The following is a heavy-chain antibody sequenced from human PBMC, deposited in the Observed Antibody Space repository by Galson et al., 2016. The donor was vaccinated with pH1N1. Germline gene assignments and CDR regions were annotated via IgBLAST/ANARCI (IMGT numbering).Heavy chain of an antibody. CDR2: ICYTGSSYTGST. CDR3: ARVKAGWDLDFFDF. J-gene: IGHJ4*02. Sequence: YWIGWVRQPPGKGLEWLGYICYTGSSYTGSTYYNPSLKSRISVSVETSKNQFSLKLNSVTAADTAMYFCARVKAGWDLDFFDFWGQGSLVTVSS. D-gene: IGHD1-26*01. CDR1: Y. V-gene: IGHV4-30-4*08.